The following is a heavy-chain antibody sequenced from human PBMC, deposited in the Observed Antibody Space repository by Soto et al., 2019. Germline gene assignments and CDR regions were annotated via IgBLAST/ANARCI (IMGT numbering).Heavy chain of an antibody. J-gene: IGHJ4*02. CDR3: ARYSGSYAPKIIYFDY. CDR2: IWYDGSNK. Sequence: QVQLVESGGGGVQPGRSLRLSCAASGFTFSSYGMHWVRQAPGKGLEWVAVIWYDGSNKYYADSVKGRFTISRDNSKNTLYLQMNSLRAEDTAVYYCARYSGSYAPKIIYFDYWGQGTLVTVSS. V-gene: IGHV3-33*01. D-gene: IGHD1-26*01. CDR1: GFTFSSYG.